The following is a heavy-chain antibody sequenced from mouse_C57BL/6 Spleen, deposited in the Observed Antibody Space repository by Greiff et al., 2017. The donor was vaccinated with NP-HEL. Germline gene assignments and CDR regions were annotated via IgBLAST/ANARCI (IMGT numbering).Heavy chain of an antibody. D-gene: IGHD1-1*01. CDR1: GFTFSNYW. V-gene: IGHV6-3*01. CDR3: TGPPHYYGSSYGY. J-gene: IGHJ2*01. CDR2: IRLKSDNYAT. Sequence: DVQLQESGGGLVQPGGSMKLSCVASGFTFSNYWMNWVRQSPEKGLEWVAQIRLKSDNYATHYAESVKGRFTISRDDSKSSVYLQMNNLRAEDTGMYYCTGPPHYYGSSYGYWGQGTTLTVSS.